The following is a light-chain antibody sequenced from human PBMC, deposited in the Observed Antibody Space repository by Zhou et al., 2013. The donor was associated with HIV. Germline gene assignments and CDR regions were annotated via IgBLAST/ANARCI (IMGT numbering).Light chain of an antibody. V-gene: IGKV1-33*01. CDR2: DAS. CDR3: QQYDTVPVCS. J-gene: IGKJ2*04. Sequence: DFHMTQSPPSLSASVGDRVTITCQASQDINNFLNWYQQKPGKAPKLLIYDASNLEIGVPSRFSGSGSGTHFTFTISSLQPEDIATYYCQQYDTVPVCSFGQGTKLEIK. CDR1: QDINNF.